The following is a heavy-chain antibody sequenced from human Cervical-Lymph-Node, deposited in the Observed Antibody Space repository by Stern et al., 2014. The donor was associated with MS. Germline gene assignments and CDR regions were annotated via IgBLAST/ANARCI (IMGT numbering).Heavy chain of an antibody. Sequence: VQLVESGGGVVQPERSLRLSCAASGFTFSSYDMLWVRQAPGKGLEWVAVISLDGSNAYYGDSVKGRYTISRDNSKNTLYLRMNSLRPEDTAVYYCAKSVNSLCGADCSLDLWGQGTLVAVSS. CDR1: GFTFSSYD. CDR3: AKSVNSLCGADCSLDL. J-gene: IGHJ5*02. D-gene: IGHD2-21*02. CDR2: ISLDGSNA. V-gene: IGHV3-30*18.